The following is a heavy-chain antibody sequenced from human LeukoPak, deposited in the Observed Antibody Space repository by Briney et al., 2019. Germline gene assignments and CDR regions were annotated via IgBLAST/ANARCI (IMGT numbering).Heavy chain of an antibody. J-gene: IGHJ6*03. D-gene: IGHD5-12*01. CDR2: IGTASDT. Sequence: PGGSLRLSCAASGFTFSRFDMHWVRQPTGQGLECVSTIGTASDTYYPGSVEGRFSLSRDNAKNSLYLQMNSLTAGDTAVYYCARGPPRGKYYYMDVWGKGTTVTVSS. V-gene: IGHV3-13*01. CDR1: GFTFSRFD. CDR3: ARGPPRGKYYYMDV.